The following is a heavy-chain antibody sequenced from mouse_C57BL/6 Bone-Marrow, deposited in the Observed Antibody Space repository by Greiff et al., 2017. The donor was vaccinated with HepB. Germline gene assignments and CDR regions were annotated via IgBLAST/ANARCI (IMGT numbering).Heavy chain of an antibody. J-gene: IGHJ3*01. Sequence: QVQLQQSGAELARPGASVKLPCKASGYTFTSYGISWVKQRTGQGLEWIGEIYPRCGNTYYNEKFKGKATLTADKSSSTAYMELRSLTSEDSAVYFCARGRWLPSWFAYWGQGTLVTVSA. CDR3: ARGRWLPSWFAY. CDR1: GYTFTSYG. V-gene: IGHV1-81*01. CDR2: IYPRCGNT. D-gene: IGHD2-3*01.